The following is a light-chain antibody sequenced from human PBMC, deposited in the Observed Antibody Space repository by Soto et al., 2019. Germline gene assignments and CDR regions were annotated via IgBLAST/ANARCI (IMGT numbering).Light chain of an antibody. Sequence: VLTQPASVSGSPGQSITISCTGTSSDVGYYNYASWYQQHPGKAPNLMIYDVSNRPSGVSNRFSGSKSGNTASLTISGLQAEDEADYYCSSQGTSSTLVFGGGTKLTVL. CDR3: SSQGTSSTLV. V-gene: IGLV2-14*01. J-gene: IGLJ2*01. CDR1: SSDVGYYNY. CDR2: DVS.